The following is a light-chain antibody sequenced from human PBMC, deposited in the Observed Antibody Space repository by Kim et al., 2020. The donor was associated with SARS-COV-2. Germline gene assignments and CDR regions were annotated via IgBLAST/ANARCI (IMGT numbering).Light chain of an antibody. CDR1: QSLLHRNGHTY. Sequence: DVVVTQSPLWLTVSPGDTASISCRTSQSLLHRNGHTYLDWYLQKPGQSPQLLIYMVSSRASGVPDRFSGSGSGTDYTLKISRVEADDVGVYYCMQALETPLTFGGGTKVDIK. CDR3: MQALETPLT. CDR2: MVS. V-gene: IGKV2-28*01. J-gene: IGKJ4*01.